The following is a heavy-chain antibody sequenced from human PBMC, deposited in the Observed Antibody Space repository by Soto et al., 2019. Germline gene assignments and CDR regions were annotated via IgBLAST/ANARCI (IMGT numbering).Heavy chain of an antibody. CDR3: ARTGPADILALDI. J-gene: IGHJ3*02. Sequence: AQVLQFGGGLVQPGGSLSLPCATSAFTFSSYAMTWVRQTPGKGLEWVSTVIRSGGTTYYADSVKGRFTISRDNSKNTLSLQMDSLRVEDTAIYYCARTGPADILALDIWGQGAMVTVSS. CDR2: VIRSGGTT. CDR1: AFTFSSYA. V-gene: IGHV3-23*01. D-gene: IGHD2-2*01.